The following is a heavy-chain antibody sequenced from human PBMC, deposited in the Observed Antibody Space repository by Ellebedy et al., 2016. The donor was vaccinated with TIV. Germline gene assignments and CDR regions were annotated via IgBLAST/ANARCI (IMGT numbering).Heavy chain of an antibody. J-gene: IGHJ4*02. CDR2: ISADSANT. D-gene: IGHD2-15*01. CDR3: ARANQQGVVVVGPAPNFDF. CDR1: GYTFSTYG. V-gene: IGHV1-18*01. Sequence: ASVKVSCKASGYTFSTYGFTWVRQAPGQGLEWMGWISADSANTNYAQNFQGRVTMTTDTSTSTAYMEVRSLRSDKTAVYYCARANQQGVVVVGPAPNFDFWGQGTLVTVSS.